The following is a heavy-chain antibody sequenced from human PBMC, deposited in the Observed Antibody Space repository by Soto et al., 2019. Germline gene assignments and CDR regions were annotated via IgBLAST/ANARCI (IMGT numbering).Heavy chain of an antibody. D-gene: IGHD6-13*01. CDR1: AGTFSSYT. Sequence: SVKVSCKASAGTFSSYTISWVRQAPGQGLEWMGRIIPILGIANYAQKFQGRVTITADKSTSTAYMELSSLRSEDTAVYYCARGCSSSWCDYFDYWGRGTLDTVSS. CDR3: ARGCSSSWCDYFDY. CDR2: IIPILGIA. J-gene: IGHJ4*02. V-gene: IGHV1-69*02.